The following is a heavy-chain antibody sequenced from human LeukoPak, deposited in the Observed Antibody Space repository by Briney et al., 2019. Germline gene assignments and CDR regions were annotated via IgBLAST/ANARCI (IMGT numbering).Heavy chain of an antibody. CDR3: ARANPRKYCSGGSCSKVYYYYYGMDV. CDR2: INHSGST. V-gene: IGHV4-34*01. CDR1: GGSFSGYY. Sequence: SETLSLTCAVYGGSFSGYYWSWIRQPPGKGLEWIGEINHSGSTNYNPSLKSRVTISVDTSKNQFSLKLSSMTAADTAVYYCARANPRKYCSGGSCSKVYYYYYGMDVWGQGTTVTVSS. D-gene: IGHD2-15*01. J-gene: IGHJ6*02.